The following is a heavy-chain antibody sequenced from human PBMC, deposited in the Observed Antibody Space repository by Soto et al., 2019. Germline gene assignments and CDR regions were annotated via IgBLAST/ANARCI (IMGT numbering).Heavy chain of an antibody. J-gene: IGHJ4*02. CDR2: INSDGSST. V-gene: IGHV3-74*01. CDR1: GFTFSSYW. CDR3: AVAVAGPTAIGY. Sequence: EVQLVESGGGLVQPGGSLRLSCAASGFTFSSYWMHWVRQAPGKGLVWVSRINSDGSSTSYADSVKGRFTISRDNAKNTLDLQMNSLRAEDTPVYYCAVAVAGPTAIGYWGQGTLVTVSS. D-gene: IGHD6-19*01.